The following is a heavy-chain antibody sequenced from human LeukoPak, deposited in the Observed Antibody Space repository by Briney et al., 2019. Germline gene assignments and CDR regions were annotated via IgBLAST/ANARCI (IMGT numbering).Heavy chain of an antibody. J-gene: IGHJ4*02. D-gene: IGHD3-16*01. Sequence: GSPRLSWGGLGFTFRNFWERWGRQAPGKGLVWVSRINSDGSSTSYADSVKGRFTISRDNAKNTLYLQMNSLRAEDTAVYYCARSMLTIPIPGGYWGQGTLVTVSS. V-gene: IGHV3-74*01. CDR2: INSDGSST. CDR3: ARSMLTIPIPGGY. CDR1: GFTFRNFW.